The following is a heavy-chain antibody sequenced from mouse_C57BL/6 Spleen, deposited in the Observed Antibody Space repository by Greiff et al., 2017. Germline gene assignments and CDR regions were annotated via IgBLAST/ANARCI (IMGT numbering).Heavy chain of an antibody. CDR2: IYPGSGST. J-gene: IGHJ2*01. Sequence: VQLQQPGAELVKPGASVKMSCKASGYTFTSYWITWVKQRPGQGLEWIGDIYPGSGSTNYTEKFKSKATLTVDTSSSTAYMQLSSLTSEDSSVYYCARGGDYFDYWGQGTTLTVSS. CDR3: ARGGDYFDY. V-gene: IGHV1-55*01. CDR1: GYTFTSYW.